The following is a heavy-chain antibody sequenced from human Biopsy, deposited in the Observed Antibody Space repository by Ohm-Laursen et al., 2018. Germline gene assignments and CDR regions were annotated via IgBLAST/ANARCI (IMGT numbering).Heavy chain of an antibody. CDR2: VYYSGTT. CDR3: TRATNSTGWPYYYFYGMDI. V-gene: IGHV4-59*01. J-gene: IGHJ6*02. Sequence: GTLSLTCTVSGGSIRSDWWSWIRQTPGEGLEWIGYVYYSGTTTYNPSLRSRVTISVDTSMNQISLRLQSVTAADTAIYYCTRATNSTGWPYYYFYGMDIWGQGTTVTVSS. D-gene: IGHD2/OR15-2a*01. CDR1: GGSIRSDW.